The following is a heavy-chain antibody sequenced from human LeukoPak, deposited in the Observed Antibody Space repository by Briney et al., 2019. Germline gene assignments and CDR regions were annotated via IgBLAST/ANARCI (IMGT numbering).Heavy chain of an antibody. V-gene: IGHV4-38-2*01. CDR1: GYSISSGYY. D-gene: IGHD5-12*01. CDR3: ARRATTDYYFDN. Sequence: PSETLSLTCAVSGYSISSGYYWGWIRQPPGKGLEWIGSIFHSGSTYYNPSLKSRVTISVDTPKNQFSLKLRSVTAADTAVYYCARRATTDYYFDNWGQGTLVTVSS. J-gene: IGHJ4*02. CDR2: IFHSGST.